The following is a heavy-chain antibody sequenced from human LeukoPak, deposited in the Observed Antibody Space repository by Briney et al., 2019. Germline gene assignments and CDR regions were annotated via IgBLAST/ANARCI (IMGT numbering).Heavy chain of an antibody. D-gene: IGHD5-12*01. V-gene: IGHV4-31*03. CDR3: ARFPYSGYDYWYFDL. CDR2: IYYSGST. J-gene: IGHJ2*01. Sequence: PSQTLSLTCTVSGGSISSGGYFWTWIRQHPGKALEWIGYIYYSGSTYYNPSLKSRVTISVDTSKNQFSLKLCSVTAADTAVYYCARFPYSGYDYWYFDLWGRGTLVTVSS. CDR1: GGSISSGGYF.